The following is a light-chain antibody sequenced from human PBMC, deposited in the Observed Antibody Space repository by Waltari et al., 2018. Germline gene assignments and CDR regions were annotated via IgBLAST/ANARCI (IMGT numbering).Light chain of an antibody. CDR2: GKN. Sequence: SSELTQDPAVSVALGQTVRISCQGDSLSSYYASWYQQKPGQAPILVLFGKNNRPSGIPERISGSNSGNTASLTITGAQAEDEAVYYCHSRDSSGNPVVFGGGTKLTVL. CDR1: SLSSYY. J-gene: IGLJ2*01. CDR3: HSRDSSGNPVV. V-gene: IGLV3-19*01.